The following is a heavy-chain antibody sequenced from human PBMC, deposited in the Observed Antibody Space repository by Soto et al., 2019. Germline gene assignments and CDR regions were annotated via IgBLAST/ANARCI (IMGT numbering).Heavy chain of an antibody. V-gene: IGHV4-4*07. CDR1: GASLSRYY. Sequence: QVVLQESGPGVVKPSDTLSLTCNVSGASLSRYYWSWIRQPPGKGLELIGRIYATGDTDYNPSLKSRISMSVDMSKKQFSLTLRSVTAADTAIYYCVRDGTKNLRDRFEPWGRGILVTVSS. D-gene: IGHD1-26*01. CDR2: IYATGDT. CDR3: VRDGTKNLRDRFEP. J-gene: IGHJ5*02.